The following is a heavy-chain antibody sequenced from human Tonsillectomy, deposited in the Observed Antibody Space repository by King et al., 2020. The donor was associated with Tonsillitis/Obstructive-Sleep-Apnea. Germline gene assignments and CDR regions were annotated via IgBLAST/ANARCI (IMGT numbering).Heavy chain of an antibody. CDR2: IYYSGST. CDR1: GGSISSYY. V-gene: IGHV4-59*01. D-gene: IGHD6-6*01. Sequence: VQLQESGPGLVKPSETLSLTCTVSGGSISSYYWSWIRQPPGKGLEWIGYIYYSGSTNYNPSLKSRVTISVDTSKNQFSLKLSSVTAADTAVYYCARMGMTRFEYSSSFPYYYDGMDVWGQGTTVTVSS. CDR3: ARMGMTRFEYSSSFPYYYDGMDV. J-gene: IGHJ6*02.